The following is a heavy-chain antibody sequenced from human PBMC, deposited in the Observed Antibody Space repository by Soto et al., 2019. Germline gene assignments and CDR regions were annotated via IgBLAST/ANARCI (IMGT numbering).Heavy chain of an antibody. CDR1: GFTFSSYA. CDR2: ISGSGGST. V-gene: IGHV3-23*01. D-gene: IGHD3-9*01. Sequence: GGSLRLSCAASGFTFSSYAMSWVRQAPGKGLEWVSAISGSGGSTYYADSVKGRFTISRDNSKNTLYLQMNSLRAEDTAVYYCAKGWGEDYDILTGYPESGGFDYWGQGTLVTVSS. CDR3: AKGWGEDYDILTGYPESGGFDY. J-gene: IGHJ4*02.